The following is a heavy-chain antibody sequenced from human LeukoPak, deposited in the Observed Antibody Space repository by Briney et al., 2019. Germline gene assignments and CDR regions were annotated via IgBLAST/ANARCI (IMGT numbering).Heavy chain of an antibody. CDR2: TYYRSKWYN. Sequence: SQTLSLTCVVSGDSVSSQNGAWNWIRQSPSRGLEWLGRTYYRSKWYNDYAESMEGRMTISQDTSKNQYSLHLNSVTPGDTAVYYCARDFGTTGWHTFDYWGQGTLVTVSS. D-gene: IGHD6-19*01. J-gene: IGHJ4*02. CDR3: ARDFGTTGWHTFDY. V-gene: IGHV6-1*01. CDR1: GDSVSSQNGA.